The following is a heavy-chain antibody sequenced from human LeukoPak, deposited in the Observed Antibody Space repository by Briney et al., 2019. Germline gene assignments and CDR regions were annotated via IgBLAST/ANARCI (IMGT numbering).Heavy chain of an antibody. CDR2: IYYSGST. CDR1: GGSISSGGYY. J-gene: IGHJ4*02. Sequence: SETLSLTCTVSGGSISSGGYYWSWIRQHPGKGLEWIGYIYYSGSTYYDPSLKSRVTISVDTSKNQFSLKLSSVTAADTAVYYCARDPILTGYYFDYWGQGTLVTVSS. CDR3: ARDPILTGYYFDY. V-gene: IGHV4-31*03. D-gene: IGHD3-9*01.